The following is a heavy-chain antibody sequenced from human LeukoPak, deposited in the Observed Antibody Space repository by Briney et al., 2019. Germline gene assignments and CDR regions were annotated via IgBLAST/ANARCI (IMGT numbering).Heavy chain of an antibody. J-gene: IGHJ4*02. D-gene: IGHD3-3*02. CDR2: IWYDGSNK. CDR1: GFTFSSYG. V-gene: IGHV3-33*06. CDR3: AKDAFAAGGYFDY. Sequence: GGSLRLSCAASGFTFSSYGMHWVRQAPGKGLEWVAVIWYDGSNKYYADSVKGRFTISRDNSKNTLYLQMNSLRAEDTAVYYCAKDAFAAGGYFDYWGQGTLVTVSS.